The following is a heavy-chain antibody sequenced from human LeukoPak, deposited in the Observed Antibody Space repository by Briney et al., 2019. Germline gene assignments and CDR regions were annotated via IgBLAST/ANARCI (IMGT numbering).Heavy chain of an antibody. Sequence: GGSLRLSCVASGFTFSSYWMGWVRQAPGKGLEWVANIKQDGNEKYYVDSVKGRFTISRDNAKNSLFLQMNSLRAEDTAVYYCTREDYYYASGRWAQGTLVTVSS. D-gene: IGHD3-10*01. CDR1: GFTFSSYW. J-gene: IGHJ4*02. CDR3: TREDYYYASGR. V-gene: IGHV3-7*01. CDR2: IKQDGNEK.